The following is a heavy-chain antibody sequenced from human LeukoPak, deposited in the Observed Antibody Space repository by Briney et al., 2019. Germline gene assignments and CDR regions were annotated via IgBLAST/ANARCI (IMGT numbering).Heavy chain of an antibody. D-gene: IGHD3-10*01. CDR2: IGTAGDS. J-gene: IGHJ5*02. Sequence: PGGSLRLSCAASGFTFSSYDMHWVRQGTGKGLEWVSGIGTAGDSYYLGSVKGRFTISRENAKNFLYLRMNSLRAADTAVYYCARGSGGGFDPWGQGTLVTVSS. CDR1: GFTFSSYD. CDR3: ARGSGGGFDP. V-gene: IGHV3-13*01.